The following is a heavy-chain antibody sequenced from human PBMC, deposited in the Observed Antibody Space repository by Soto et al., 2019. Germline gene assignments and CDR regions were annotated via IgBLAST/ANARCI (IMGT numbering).Heavy chain of an antibody. V-gene: IGHV3-23*01. Sequence: EVQLLESGGDLVQPGGSLRLSCAASGFTFSSYAMTWVRQAPGKGLEWVSTISTSGETYYADSVKGRFTISRDNSKNTLYLQMNRLSAEDMAIYYCAKQWGGSDPCGQGTLVTVSS. D-gene: IGHD3-10*01. CDR1: GFTFSSYA. CDR3: AKQWGGSDP. CDR2: ISTSGET. J-gene: IGHJ5*02.